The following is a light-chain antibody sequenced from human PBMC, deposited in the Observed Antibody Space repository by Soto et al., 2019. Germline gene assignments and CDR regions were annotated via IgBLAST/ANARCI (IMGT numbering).Light chain of an antibody. V-gene: IGKV3-20*01. CDR1: QSVYSSY. CDR3: QQYGSSPYT. Sequence: ESVLTQSPGTLSLSPGERATLSCRASQSVYSSYFTWYQQKPGQAPRLLIYGASSRAPGIPDRFIGSGSGTDFTLTISRLEPEDFAVYYCQQYGSSPYTFGQGTKLEIK. CDR2: GAS. J-gene: IGKJ2*01.